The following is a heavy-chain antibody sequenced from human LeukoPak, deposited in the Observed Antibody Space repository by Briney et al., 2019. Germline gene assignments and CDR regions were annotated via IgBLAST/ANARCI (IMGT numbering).Heavy chain of an antibody. V-gene: IGHV3-23*01. CDR3: AKSRKWLRFGYYFDY. J-gene: IGHJ4*02. Sequence: PGGSLRLSCAASGFTFSPFWMHWVRQAPGKGLEWVSAISGSGGSTYYADSVKGRFTISRDNSKNTLYLQMNSLRAEDTAVYYCAKSRKWLRFGYYFDYWGQGTLVTVSS. D-gene: IGHD5-12*01. CDR2: ISGSGGST. CDR1: GFTFSPFW.